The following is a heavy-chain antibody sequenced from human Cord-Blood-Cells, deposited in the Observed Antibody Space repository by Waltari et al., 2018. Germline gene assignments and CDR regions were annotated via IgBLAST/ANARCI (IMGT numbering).Heavy chain of an antibody. Sequence: QVQLQQWGAGLLKPSETLSLTCAVHGGSFSGYYWSWVRQPPGKGLEWIGKINHRGSTNYNPSLKSRVTISVDTSKNQFSLKLSSVTAADTAVYYCARLEYSSSDYWGQGTLVTVSS. CDR3: ARLEYSSSDY. D-gene: IGHD6-6*01. V-gene: IGHV4-34*01. CDR2: INHRGST. CDR1: GGSFSGYY. J-gene: IGHJ4*02.